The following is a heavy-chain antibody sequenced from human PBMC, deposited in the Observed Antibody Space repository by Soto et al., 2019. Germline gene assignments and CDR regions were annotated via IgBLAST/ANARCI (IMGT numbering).Heavy chain of an antibody. V-gene: IGHV3-23*01. J-gene: IGHJ4*02. Sequence: GSLRLSCAASGFTFSSYAMSWVRQAPGKGLECVSAISGSGGSTYYADSVKGRFTISRDNSKNTLYLQMNSLRAEDTAVYYCAKDRYSGYDYDYWGQGTLVTVSS. CDR2: ISGSGGST. D-gene: IGHD5-12*01. CDR1: GFTFSSYA. CDR3: AKDRYSGYDYDY.